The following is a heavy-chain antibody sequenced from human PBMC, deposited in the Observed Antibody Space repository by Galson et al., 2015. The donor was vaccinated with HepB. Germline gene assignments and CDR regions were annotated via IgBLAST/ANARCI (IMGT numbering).Heavy chain of an antibody. CDR2: INPNSGGT. CDR3: ARDRGGWELPANNDAFDI. V-gene: IGHV1-2*04. J-gene: IGHJ3*02. D-gene: IGHD1-26*01. CDR1: GYTFTGYY. Sequence: SVKVSCKASGYTFTGYYMHWVRQAPGQGLEWMGWINPNSGGTNYAQKFQGWVTMTRDTSISTAYMELSRLRSDDTAVYYCARDRGGWELPANNDAFDIWGQGTMVTVSS.